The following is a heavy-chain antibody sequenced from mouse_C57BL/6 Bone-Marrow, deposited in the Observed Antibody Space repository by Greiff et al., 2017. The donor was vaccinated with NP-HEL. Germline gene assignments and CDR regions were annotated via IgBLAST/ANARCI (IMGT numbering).Heavy chain of an antibody. CDR1: GYTFTNYW. Sequence: VQVVESGAELVRPGTSVKMSCKASGYTFTNYWIGWAKQRPGHGLEWIGDIYPGGGYTNYNEKFKGKATLTADKSSSTAYMQFSSLTSEDSAIYYCARWGWIAKYFDYWGQGTTLTVSS. CDR3: ARWGWIAKYFDY. D-gene: IGHD1-3*01. J-gene: IGHJ2*01. CDR2: IYPGGGYT. V-gene: IGHV1-63*01.